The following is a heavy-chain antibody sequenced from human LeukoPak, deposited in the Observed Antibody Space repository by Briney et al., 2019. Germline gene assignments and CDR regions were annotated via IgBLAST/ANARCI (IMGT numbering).Heavy chain of an antibody. CDR1: GFTFSSFA. D-gene: IGHD6-19*01. CDR3: AKALRYSSGSNDY. V-gene: IGHV3-23*01. Sequence: GGSVRLSCSASGFTFSSFAMSWVRQAPGKGLEWVSGISGDGGSTYYADSVKGRFSISRDKSKSTLYLQMNSLRAEDTAVYYCAKALRYSSGSNDYWGQGTLVTVSS. J-gene: IGHJ4*02. CDR2: ISGDGGST.